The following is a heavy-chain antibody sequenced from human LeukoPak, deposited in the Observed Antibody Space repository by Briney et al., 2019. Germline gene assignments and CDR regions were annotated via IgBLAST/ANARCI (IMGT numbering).Heavy chain of an antibody. V-gene: IGHV3-30-3*01. CDR2: ISYDGSNK. CDR1: GFTFSSYA. CDR3: ARAGSIDV. J-gene: IGHJ6*01. Sequence: GGSLRLSCAASGFTFSSYAMHWVRQAPGKGLEWVAVISYDGSNKYYADSVKGRFTISRDNAKNSLYLQMNSLRAEDTAVYYCARAGSIDVWGQGTTVTVSS.